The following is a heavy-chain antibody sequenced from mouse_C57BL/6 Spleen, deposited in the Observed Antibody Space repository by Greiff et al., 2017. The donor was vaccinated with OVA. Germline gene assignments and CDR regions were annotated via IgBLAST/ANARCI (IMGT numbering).Heavy chain of an antibody. V-gene: IGHV1-82*01. Sequence: VQLQQSGPELVKPGASVKISCKASGYAFSSSWMNWVKQRPGKGLEWIGRIYPGDGDTNYNGKFKGKATLTADKSSSTAYMQLSSLTSEDSAVYVCARGRDYDGDYYAMDYWGQGTSVTVSS. D-gene: IGHD2-4*01. CDR1: GYAFSSSW. CDR2: IYPGDGDT. J-gene: IGHJ4*01. CDR3: ARGRDYDGDYYAMDY.